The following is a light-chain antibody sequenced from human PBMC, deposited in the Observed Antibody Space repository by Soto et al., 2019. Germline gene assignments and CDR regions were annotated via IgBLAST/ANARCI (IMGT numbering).Light chain of an antibody. CDR1: QSVGSY. J-gene: IGKJ3*01. CDR3: QQRSNWPPLT. V-gene: IGKV3-11*01. CDR2: DAS. Sequence: EIVLTQSPATLSLSPGERATLSCRASQSVGSYLAWYQQKPGQAPRLLIYDASNRATGVPARSSGSGSGTDFTLTISSLEPEDFAVYYCQQRSNWPPLTFGPGTKVDIK.